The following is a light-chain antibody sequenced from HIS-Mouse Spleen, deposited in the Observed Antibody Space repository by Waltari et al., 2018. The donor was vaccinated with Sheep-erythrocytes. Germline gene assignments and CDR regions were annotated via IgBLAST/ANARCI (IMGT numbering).Light chain of an antibody. Sequence: QSALTQPASVSGSPGQSITISCTGTSSDVGRYNLVSWYQQHPGKAPKLMIYEGSKRASGVSNRFYGSKSGNTASLTISGLQAEDEADYYCCSYAGSSTPWVFGGGTKLTVL. J-gene: IGLJ3*02. CDR3: CSYAGSSTPWV. CDR1: SSDVGRYNL. CDR2: EGS. V-gene: IGLV2-23*01.